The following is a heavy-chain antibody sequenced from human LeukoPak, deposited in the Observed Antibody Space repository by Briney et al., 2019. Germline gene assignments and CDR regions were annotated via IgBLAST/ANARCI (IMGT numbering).Heavy chain of an antibody. Sequence: SSETLSLTCAVSGGSISSGGYSWSWIRQPPGKGLEWIGYIYHSGSTYYNPSLKSRVTISVDRSKNQFSLKLSSVTAADTAVYYCARSITIFGVPSREAFDIWSQGTMVTVSS. CDR2: IYHSGST. CDR1: GGSISSGGYS. V-gene: IGHV4-30-2*01. D-gene: IGHD3-3*01. J-gene: IGHJ3*02. CDR3: ARSITIFGVPSREAFDI.